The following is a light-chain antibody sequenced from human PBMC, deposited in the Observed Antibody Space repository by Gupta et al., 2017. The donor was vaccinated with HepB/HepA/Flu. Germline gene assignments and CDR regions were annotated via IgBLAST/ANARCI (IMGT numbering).Light chain of an antibody. J-gene: IGLJ2*01. CDR2: DVS. CDR3: SSYTNSSTLGVV. CDR1: SSAVGGYNY. Sequence: QSALTQPASVSGSPGQSITISCPGTSSAVGGYNYVSWYQQHPGKAPTLMIFDVSNRRSGVSNRFSGSKSGNTASTTISGLQAEDEADYYCSSYTNSSTLGVVFGGGTKLTVL. V-gene: IGLV2-14*03.